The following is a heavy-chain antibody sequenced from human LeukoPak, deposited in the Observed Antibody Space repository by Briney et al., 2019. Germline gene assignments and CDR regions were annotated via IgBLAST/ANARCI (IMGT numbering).Heavy chain of an antibody. CDR1: GFTFITYS. CDR2: ISSSSATI. Sequence: GGSLRLSCVASGFTFITYSMNWFRQAPGKGLEWISYISSSSATIYYADSVKGRFTISRDNAKNSLYPQMNSLRAEDTAVYYCARGRDLFDSWGQGTLVIVSS. CDR3: ARGRDLFDS. J-gene: IGHJ4*02. V-gene: IGHV3-48*04.